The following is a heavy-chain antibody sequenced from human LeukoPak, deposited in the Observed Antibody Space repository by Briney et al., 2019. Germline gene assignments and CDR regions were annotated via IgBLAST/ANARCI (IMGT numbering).Heavy chain of an antibody. CDR3: ASSRRDYGDLDY. Sequence: PSQTLSLTCTVSGGSISSGSYYWSWIRQPAGKGLEWIGRIYTSGSTNYNPSLKSRVTISVDTSKNQFSLKLSSVTAADTAVYYCASSRRDYGDLDYWGQGTLVTVSS. CDR2: IYTSGST. CDR1: GGSISSGSYY. J-gene: IGHJ4*02. D-gene: IGHD4-17*01. V-gene: IGHV4-61*02.